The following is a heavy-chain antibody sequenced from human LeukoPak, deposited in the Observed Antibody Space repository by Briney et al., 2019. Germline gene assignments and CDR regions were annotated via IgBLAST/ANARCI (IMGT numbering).Heavy chain of an antibody. J-gene: IGHJ6*02. CDR1: GYTLTELS. CDR3: ARLHDSTDYYGMDV. D-gene: IGHD2-2*01. CDR2: FDPEDGET. V-gene: IGHV1-24*01. Sequence: ASVKVSCKVSGYTLTELSMHWVRQAPGKGLEWMGGFDPEDGETIYAQKFQGRVTMTEDTSTDTAYMELSSLRSEDTAVYYCARLHDSTDYYGMDVWGQGTTVTVSS.